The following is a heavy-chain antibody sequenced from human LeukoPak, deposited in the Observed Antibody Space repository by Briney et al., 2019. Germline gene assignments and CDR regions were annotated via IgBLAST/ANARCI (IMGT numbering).Heavy chain of an antibody. CDR3: ARAKWESSTTCYGA. J-gene: IGHJ5*02. CDR2: INPNSGDT. Sequence: ASVKVSCKASGYTFTGYYIHWVRQAPGQGLEWMGWINPNSGDTKYAQKLQGRVTMTRDTSICTAYMELSSLKSDDTAVYYCARAKWESSTTCYGAWGQGTLVTVSS. V-gene: IGHV1-2*02. D-gene: IGHD2-2*01. CDR1: GYTFTGYY.